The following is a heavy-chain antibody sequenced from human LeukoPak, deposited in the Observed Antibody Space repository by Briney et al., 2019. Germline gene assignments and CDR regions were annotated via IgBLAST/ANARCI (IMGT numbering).Heavy chain of an antibody. CDR2: IDGNSSRT. V-gene: IGHV3-11*03. J-gene: IGHJ5*02. CDR3: ARRGTDYCTPSSCHPNWFAP. CDR1: GFIFSDYY. Sequence: PGGSLRLSCAASGFIFSDYYMSWMRQAPGKGLEWLSYIDGNSSRTNYADSVKGRFTISRDNVKNSLYLQMNSLSAEDTAVYFCARRGTDYCTPSSCHPNWFAPWGQGTQVTVSS. D-gene: IGHD4-11*01.